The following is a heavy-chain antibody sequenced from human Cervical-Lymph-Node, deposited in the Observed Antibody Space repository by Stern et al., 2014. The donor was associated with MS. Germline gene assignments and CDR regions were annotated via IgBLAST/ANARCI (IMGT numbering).Heavy chain of an antibody. CDR1: GYSFNRYD. V-gene: IGHV7-4-1*02. D-gene: IGHD3-22*01. CDR3: ARDLRDISGYYLDS. CDR2: INTNTGNP. Sequence: MQLVESGSELRKPGASVKVSCKASGYSFNRYDVTWVRQAPGQGLEWLGWINTNTGNPTYAQGFTGRFVFSLDTSVSTTYLHISSLKAEDTAVYYCARDLRDISGYYLDSWGQGSLVTVSS. J-gene: IGHJ4*02.